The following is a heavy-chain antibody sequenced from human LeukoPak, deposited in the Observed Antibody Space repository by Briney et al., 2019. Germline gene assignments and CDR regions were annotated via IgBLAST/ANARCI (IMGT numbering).Heavy chain of an antibody. J-gene: IGHJ5*02. CDR3: ARHSYYGSGNWFDP. V-gene: IGHV4-59*08. Sequence: PSETLSLTCTVSGGSISSNYWSWIRQPPGKGLEWIGYIYYSGSTNYNPSLKSRVTISVDTSKNQFSLKLSSVTAADTAVYYCARHSYYGSGNWFDPWGQGTLVTVSS. CDR1: GGSISSNY. CDR2: IYYSGST. D-gene: IGHD3-10*01.